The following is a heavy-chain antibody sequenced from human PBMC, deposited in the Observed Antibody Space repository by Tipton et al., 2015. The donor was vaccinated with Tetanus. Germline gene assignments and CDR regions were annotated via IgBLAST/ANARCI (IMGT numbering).Heavy chain of an antibody. CDR1: GGGFTKFA. CDR2: IIPALSTK. CDR3: ARGHSPLYNWNFGYFDS. V-gene: IGHV1-69*18. D-gene: IGHD1-7*01. J-gene: IGHJ4*02. Sequence: QLVQSGAEVKKPGSSVKVSCKASGGGFTKFAITWLRQAPGQRFELIGTIIPALSTKTYEQKFRGRVTITADGSTTTAYMELSSLTSDDTAVYFCARGHSPLYNWNFGYFDSWGQGSLVTVSS.